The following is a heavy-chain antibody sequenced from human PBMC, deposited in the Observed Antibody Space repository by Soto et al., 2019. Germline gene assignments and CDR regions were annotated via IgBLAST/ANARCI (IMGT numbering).Heavy chain of an antibody. D-gene: IGHD3-22*01. J-gene: IGHJ6*02. V-gene: IGHV1-18*01. Sequence: QVLLVQSGDDVKKPGASVKVSCKASGYTFPNYGITWVRQTPGQGLEWLGWISANNDNINYIKELQGRVTLTTDTSSSTTYMELRNLRSDDTAVYYCALGSGYYETYYYYYGMDVWGQGTTVTVSS. CDR3: ALGSGYYETYYYYYGMDV. CDR1: GYTFPNYG. CDR2: ISANNDNI.